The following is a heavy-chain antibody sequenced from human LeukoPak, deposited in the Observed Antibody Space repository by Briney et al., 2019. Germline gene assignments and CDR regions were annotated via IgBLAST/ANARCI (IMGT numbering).Heavy chain of an antibody. J-gene: IGHJ4*02. Sequence: TTSETLSLTCTVSGGSISSCYWSWIRQPPGKGLEWIGYIYYSGSTNYNPSLKSRVTISVDTSKNQFSLKLSSVTAADTAVYYCARLRLGELSLVDYWGQGTLVTVSS. D-gene: IGHD3-16*02. CDR3: ARLRLGELSLVDY. V-gene: IGHV4-59*08. CDR1: GGSISSCY. CDR2: IYYSGST.